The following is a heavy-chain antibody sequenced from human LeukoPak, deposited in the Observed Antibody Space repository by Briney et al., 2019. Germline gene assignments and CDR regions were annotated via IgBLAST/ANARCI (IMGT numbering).Heavy chain of an antibody. D-gene: IGHD2-2*01. CDR2: ISAYNGNT. CDR3: ARGGVCCSSTSCYRSWFDP. V-gene: IGHV1-18*01. J-gene: IGHJ5*02. Sequence: ASVTVSCKASVYTFTSYGISWVRQAPGQGLEWMGWISAYNGNTNYAQKLQGRVTMTTDTSTSTAYMELRSLRSDDTAVYYCARGGVCCSSTSCYRSWFDPWGQGTLVTVSS. CDR1: VYTFTSYG.